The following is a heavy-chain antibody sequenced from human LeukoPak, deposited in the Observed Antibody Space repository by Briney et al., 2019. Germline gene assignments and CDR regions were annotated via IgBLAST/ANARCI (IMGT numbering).Heavy chain of an antibody. J-gene: IGHJ5*02. CDR1: GGTFSSYA. CDR2: IIPIFGTA. Sequence: GASVKVSCKASGGTFSSYAISWVRQAPGQGLEWMGGIIPIFGTANYAQKFQGRVTITADESTSTAYMEPSSLRSEDTAVYYCARVVGYCSGGSCYSGWFDPWGQGTLVTVSS. CDR3: ARVVGYCSGGSCYSGWFDP. D-gene: IGHD2-15*01. V-gene: IGHV1-69*01.